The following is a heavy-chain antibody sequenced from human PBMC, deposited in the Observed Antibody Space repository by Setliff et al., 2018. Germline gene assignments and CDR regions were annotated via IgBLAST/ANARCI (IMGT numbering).Heavy chain of an antibody. J-gene: IGHJ5*02. CDR2: IFDSGSS. CDR1: GGSVSNSGFF. D-gene: IGHD2-15*01. Sequence: ETLSLTCTVSGGSVSNSGFFWGWLRQAPGKGLEWIGNIFDSGSSNYNASLKSRLIITRDTSKNQISLKLTSVTAADTAVYYCGRGFSRIEGWGNWFDPWGQGILVTVSS. CDR3: GRGFSRIEGWGNWFDP. V-gene: IGHV4-39*01.